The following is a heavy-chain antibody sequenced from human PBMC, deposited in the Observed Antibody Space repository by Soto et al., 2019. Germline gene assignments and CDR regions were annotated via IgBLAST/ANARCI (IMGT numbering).Heavy chain of an antibody. Sequence: SETLYLTCTVSGGSVSSGSYYWSWIRQPPGKGLEWIGYIYYSWSTNYNPSLKSRVTISVDTSKNQFSLKLSSVTAADTAVYYCARFDLETFDPWGQGTLVTVSS. CDR1: GGSVSSGSYY. V-gene: IGHV4-61*01. J-gene: IGHJ5*02. CDR2: IYYSWST. D-gene: IGHD1-1*01. CDR3: ARFDLETFDP.